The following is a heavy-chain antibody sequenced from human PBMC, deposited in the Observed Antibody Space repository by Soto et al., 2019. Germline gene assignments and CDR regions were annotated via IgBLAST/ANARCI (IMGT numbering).Heavy chain of an antibody. D-gene: IGHD7-27*01. CDR2: ISSSGGST. CDR3: AKGWGDY. CDR1: GFTISSYT. Sequence: EVQLLESGGGLVQPGGSLRLSCAASGFTISSYTMSWVRQGPGKGLEWVSGISSSGGSTVYADSVKGRFTISRDKFKNTLYLQMTSLRAEDTAVYYCAKGWGDYWGQGPPVTVSS. V-gene: IGHV3-23*01. J-gene: IGHJ4*02.